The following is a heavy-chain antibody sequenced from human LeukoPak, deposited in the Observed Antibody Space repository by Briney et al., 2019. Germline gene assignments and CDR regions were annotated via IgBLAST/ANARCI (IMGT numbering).Heavy chain of an antibody. V-gene: IGHV3-11*04. J-gene: IGHJ4*02. Sequence: PGGSLRLSCADSEFTIRDHYVSWIRQAPGKGLEWVSYISGSGSTIYYGDSVKGRFTISRDDAKKSVYLQMNSLRAEDTAVYYCARAGRRLLLLDSWGLGTLVTVSS. CDR1: EFTIRDHY. CDR3: ARAGRRLLLLDS. CDR2: ISGSGSTI. D-gene: IGHD2-21*01.